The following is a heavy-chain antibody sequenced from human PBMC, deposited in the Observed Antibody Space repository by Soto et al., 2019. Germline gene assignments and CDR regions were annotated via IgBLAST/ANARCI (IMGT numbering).Heavy chain of an antibody. V-gene: IGHV3-30*18. CDR2: ISYDGSNK. J-gene: IGHJ6*02. CDR3: AKDGVEWELLLVGDV. D-gene: IGHD1-26*01. Sequence: GGSLRLSCAASGLTFSSYGMHWVRLAPGKGLEWVAVISYDGSNKYYADSVKGRFTISRDNSKNTLYLQMNSLRAEDTAVYYCAKDGVEWELLLVGDVWGQGTTVTVSS. CDR1: GLTFSSYG.